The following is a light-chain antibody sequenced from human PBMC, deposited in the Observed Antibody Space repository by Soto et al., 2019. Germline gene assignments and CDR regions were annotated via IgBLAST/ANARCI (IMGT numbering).Light chain of an antibody. V-gene: IGLV2-8*01. J-gene: IGLJ2*01. Sequence: QSALTQPPSASGSPGQSVTISCKGTSSDVGGYNYVSWYQQHPGNAPKLMIYEVSNQPSGVLYRFSGSKSGNTASLTVSGLQDEDEADYYCSSYAVSNDYVVFGGGTKLTVL. CDR1: SSDVGGYNY. CDR2: EVS. CDR3: SSYAVSNDYVV.